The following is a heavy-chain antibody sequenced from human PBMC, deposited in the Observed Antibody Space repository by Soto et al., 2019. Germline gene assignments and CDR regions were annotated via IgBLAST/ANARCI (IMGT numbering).Heavy chain of an antibody. CDR3: ARCDFGIFDQ. Sequence: SETLSLTCVVSGDSIASSYWWSWVRQPPGKGLEWIGEIYHSGTTNYNPSLKGRVTILQDKSNNQFSLRLDSVTAADTAVYYCARCDFGIFDQWGQGTLVTVSS. CDR2: IYHSGTT. J-gene: IGHJ4*02. D-gene: IGHD4-17*01. V-gene: IGHV4-4*02. CDR1: GDSIASSYW.